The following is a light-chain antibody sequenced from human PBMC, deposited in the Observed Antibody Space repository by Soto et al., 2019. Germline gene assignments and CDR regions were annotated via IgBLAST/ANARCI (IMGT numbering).Light chain of an antibody. V-gene: IGLV2-14*03. J-gene: IGLJ1*01. CDR1: SSDIGAYNF. CDR2: DVT. CDR3: DSYSSSSTPYV. Sequence: QSALTQPASVSGSPGQSITISCTGNSSDIGAYNFVAWYQHHPDKAPKLIIYDVTNRTSGVSNRFSGSKSGNTASLTISGLQAEDEADYYCDSYSSSSTPYVFGTGTKLTVL.